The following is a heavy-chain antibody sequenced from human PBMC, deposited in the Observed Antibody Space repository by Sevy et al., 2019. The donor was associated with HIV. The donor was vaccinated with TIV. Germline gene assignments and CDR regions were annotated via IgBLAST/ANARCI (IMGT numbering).Heavy chain of an antibody. J-gene: IGHJ4*02. Sequence: GGSLRLSCAASGFAFRAHWMTWVRQAPGKGLEWVANVNQDGSEKSSVDSVKGRFTISRDDAKNSLYLQMNSLRVEDTAIYYCASDYSWGQGTLVTVSS. CDR1: GFAFRAHW. V-gene: IGHV3-7*01. CDR2: VNQDGSEK. CDR3: ASDYS.